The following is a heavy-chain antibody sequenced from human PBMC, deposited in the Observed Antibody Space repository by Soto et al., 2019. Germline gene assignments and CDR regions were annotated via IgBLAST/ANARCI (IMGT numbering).Heavy chain of an antibody. CDR2: IIPILGIA. J-gene: IGHJ5*02. D-gene: IGHD6-13*01. CDR1: GGTFSSYT. Sequence: SVKVTCKASGGTFSSYTISWVRQAPGQGLEWMGRIIPILGIANYAQKFQGRVTITADKSTSTAYMELSSLRSEDTAVYYCVVELAAAGKLNWFDPWGQGTLVTVSX. V-gene: IGHV1-69*02. CDR3: VVELAAAGKLNWFDP.